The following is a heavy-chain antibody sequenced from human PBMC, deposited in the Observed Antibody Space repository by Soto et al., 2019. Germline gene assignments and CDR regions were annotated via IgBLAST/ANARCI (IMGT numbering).Heavy chain of an antibody. V-gene: IGHV1-69*13. D-gene: IGHD5-18*01. CDR2: FIAMLGTP. CDR3: ARGAMANFDY. Sequence: TSVKVSCKASGGTFGSQGIAWVRQAPGQGLEWMGGFIAMLGTPTYAKKVQGRATISADESLTSSYLELRSLRSEDTGVYFCARGAMANFDYWGQGTVVTVS. J-gene: IGHJ4*02. CDR1: GGTFGSQG.